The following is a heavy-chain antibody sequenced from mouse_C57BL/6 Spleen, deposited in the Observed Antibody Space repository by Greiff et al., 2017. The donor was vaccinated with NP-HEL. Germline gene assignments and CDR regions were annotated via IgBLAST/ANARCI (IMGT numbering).Heavy chain of an antibody. Sequence: QVQLQQSGAELARPGASVKMSCKASGYTFTSYTMHWVKQRPGQGLEWIGYINPSSGYTKYNQKFKDQATLTADKSSSTAYMQLSSLTSEDSAVYYCARKDAYCSNYVGDYFDYWGQGTTLTVSS. CDR1: GYTFTSYT. CDR3: ARKDAYCSNYVGDYFDY. CDR2: INPSSGYT. V-gene: IGHV1-4*01. J-gene: IGHJ2*01. D-gene: IGHD2-5*01.